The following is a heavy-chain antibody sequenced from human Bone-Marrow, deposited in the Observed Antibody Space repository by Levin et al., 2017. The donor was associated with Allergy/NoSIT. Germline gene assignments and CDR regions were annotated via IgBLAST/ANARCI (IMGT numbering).Heavy chain of an antibody. J-gene: IGHJ4*02. CDR3: ARDRDTYYYGSGSYSNRYYFDY. Sequence: ASVKVSCKASGGTFSSYAISWVRQAPGQGLEWMGGIIPIFGTANYAQKFQGRVTITADESTSTAYMELSSLRSEDTAVYYCARDRDTYYYGSGSYSNRYYFDYWGQGTLVTVSS. V-gene: IGHV1-69*13. D-gene: IGHD3-10*01. CDR1: GGTFSSYA. CDR2: IIPIFGTA.